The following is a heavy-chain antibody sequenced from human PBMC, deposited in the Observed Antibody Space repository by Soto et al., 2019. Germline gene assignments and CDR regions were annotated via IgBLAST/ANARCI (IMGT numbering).Heavy chain of an antibody. CDR2: ISSSSGTT. D-gene: IGHD3-16*02. CDR1: GFTFSSYG. CDR3: AKERPFGGVIVPYYFDY. J-gene: IGHJ4*02. Sequence: PGGSLRLSCAASGFTFSSYGMNWVRQAPGKGLEWVSVISSSSGTTYYADSVKGRFTISRDNSKNTLYLQMNSLRADDTAVYYCAKERPFGGVIVPYYFDYWGQGTLVTVSS. V-gene: IGHV3-23*01.